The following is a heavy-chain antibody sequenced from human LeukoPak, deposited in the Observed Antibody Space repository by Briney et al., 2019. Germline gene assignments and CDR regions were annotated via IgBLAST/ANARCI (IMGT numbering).Heavy chain of an antibody. CDR1: GGSISSSGYY. CDR2: IYYSGST. V-gene: IGHV4-39*07. CDR3: AREFRGGYDFWSGYYTPYYFDY. Sequence: SETLSLTCSVSGGSISSSGYYWDWIRQPPGKGLEWIGSIYYSGSTYDNPSLKSRVTISIDTSKNQFSLKLSSLTAADTAVYYCAREFRGGYDFWSGYYTPYYFDYWGQGTLVTVSP. D-gene: IGHD3-3*01. J-gene: IGHJ4*02.